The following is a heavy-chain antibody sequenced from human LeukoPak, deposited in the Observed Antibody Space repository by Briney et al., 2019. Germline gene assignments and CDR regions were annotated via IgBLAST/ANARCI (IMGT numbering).Heavy chain of an antibody. V-gene: IGHV1-18*01. CDR2: ISAYNGNT. Sequence: ASVKVSCKASGYTFTSYGISWVRQAPGQGLEWMGWISAYNGNTNYAQKLQGRVTMTTDTSTSTAYMELRSLRSDDTAVYYCARDSMITCGGVIVTPFDYWGQGTLVTVSS. CDR3: ARDSMITCGGVIVTPFDY. J-gene: IGHJ4*02. CDR1: GYTFTSYG. D-gene: IGHD3-16*02.